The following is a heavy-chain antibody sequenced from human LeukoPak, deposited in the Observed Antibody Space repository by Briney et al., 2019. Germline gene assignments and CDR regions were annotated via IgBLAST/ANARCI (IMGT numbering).Heavy chain of an antibody. J-gene: IGHJ5*02. Sequence: GASVKVSCKASGGTFSSYAISWVRQAPGQGLEWIGRSIPIFGIANYAQKFQGRVTITADKSTSTAYMELSSLRSEDTAVYYCARDRERTVTTNRWFDPWGQGTLVTVSS. CDR2: SIPIFGIA. V-gene: IGHV1-69*04. D-gene: IGHD4-17*01. CDR1: GGTFSSYA. CDR3: ARDRERTVTTNRWFDP.